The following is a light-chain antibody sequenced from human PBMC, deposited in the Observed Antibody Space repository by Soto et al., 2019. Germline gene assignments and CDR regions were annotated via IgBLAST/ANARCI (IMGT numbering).Light chain of an antibody. CDR1: QSVSSY. Sequence: EIVLTQSPATLSLSPGERATLSCRASQSVSSYLAWYQQKPGQAPRLLIYDASNRATGIPARFSGSGSGTDFTLTISSLGPEDFALYYCHQRNNWPLTFGGGTKVDIK. V-gene: IGKV3-11*01. CDR3: HQRNNWPLT. J-gene: IGKJ4*01. CDR2: DAS.